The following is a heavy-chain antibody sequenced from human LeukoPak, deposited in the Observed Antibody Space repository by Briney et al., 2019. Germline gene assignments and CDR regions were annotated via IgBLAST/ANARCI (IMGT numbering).Heavy chain of an antibody. CDR3: ARGGLSGSGSIDY. V-gene: IGHV1-18*04. Sequence: GASVKVSCKASGFTFTSHGFTWVRQAPGQGLEGMGWISAYNGKTNYAQKLQGRVTMSTDTSTSTVYMELRSLRSDDPALYYCARGGLSGSGSIDYWGQGTLVTVSS. J-gene: IGHJ4*02. CDR2: ISAYNGKT. D-gene: IGHD3-10*01. CDR1: GFTFTSHG.